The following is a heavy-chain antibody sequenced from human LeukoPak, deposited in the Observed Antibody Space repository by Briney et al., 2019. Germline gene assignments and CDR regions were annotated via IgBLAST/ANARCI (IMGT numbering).Heavy chain of an antibody. CDR1: GLTFSSYS. CDR2: ISSSSSYI. J-gene: IGHJ4*02. V-gene: IGHV3-21*01. CDR3: ARDLRVWFGELYYFDY. D-gene: IGHD3-10*01. Sequence: GGSLRLSCAASGLTFSSYSMNWVRQAPGKGLEWVSSISSSSSYIYYADSVKGRFTISRDNAKSSLYLQMNSLRAEDTAVYYCARDLRVWFGELYYFDYWGQGTLVTVSS.